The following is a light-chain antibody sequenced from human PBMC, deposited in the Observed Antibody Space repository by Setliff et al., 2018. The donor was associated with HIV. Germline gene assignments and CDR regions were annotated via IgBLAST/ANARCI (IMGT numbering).Light chain of an antibody. Sequence: QSVLTQPASVSGSPGQSITISRTGTSSDVGGYSYVSWYQQHPGKAPKLIIYEVRNRPSGVSNRSSGSKSGNTASLTISGLQAKDEADYYCISYATTNTLPFGTGTKVTVL. V-gene: IGLV2-14*01. J-gene: IGLJ1*01. CDR2: EVR. CDR3: ISYATTNTLP. CDR1: SSDVGGYSY.